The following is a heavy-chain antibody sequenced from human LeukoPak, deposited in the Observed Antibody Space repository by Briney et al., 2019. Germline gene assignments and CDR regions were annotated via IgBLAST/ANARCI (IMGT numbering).Heavy chain of an antibody. CDR2: IIPIFGTA. Sequence: SVKVSCKASGGTFSSYAISWVRQAPGQGLEGMGGIIPIFGTANYAQKFQGRVTITADESTSTAYMELSSLRSEDTAVYYCARDWDYYGSGSPFDYWGQGTLVTVSS. V-gene: IGHV1-69*13. CDR3: ARDWDYYGSGSPFDY. J-gene: IGHJ4*02. D-gene: IGHD3-10*01. CDR1: GGTFSSYA.